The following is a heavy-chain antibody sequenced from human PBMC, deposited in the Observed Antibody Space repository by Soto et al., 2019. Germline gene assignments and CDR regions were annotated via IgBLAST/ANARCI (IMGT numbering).Heavy chain of an antibody. Sequence: QVQVVQSGAEVKKPGASVKVSCKASGHTFTSYGISWVRQAPGQGLEWMGWITTYNGNTNYAQKFQGRVTMTTDTSTSTAYMELRSLRSDDTAVYYCLVEMATSNDSWGQGTLVTVSS. CDR1: GHTFTSYG. CDR2: ITTYNGNT. CDR3: LVEMATSNDS. D-gene: IGHD5-12*01. J-gene: IGHJ4*02. V-gene: IGHV1-18*01.